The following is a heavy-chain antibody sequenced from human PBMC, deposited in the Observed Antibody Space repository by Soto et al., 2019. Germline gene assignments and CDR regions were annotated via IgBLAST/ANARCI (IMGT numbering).Heavy chain of an antibody. J-gene: IGHJ5*02. CDR1: GGAVSNFY. CDR2: IYSSGGT. Sequence: SETLSLTCTVSGGAVSNFYLNWIRQPAGKGLEWIGRIYSSGGTNYNPSLRSLVTVSVDTSKNQFSLKLNSVTAADTAVYYCESSRHKDSCLDPWGQGTLVTVSS. D-gene: IGHD6-19*01. CDR3: ESSRHKDSCLDP. V-gene: IGHV4-4*07.